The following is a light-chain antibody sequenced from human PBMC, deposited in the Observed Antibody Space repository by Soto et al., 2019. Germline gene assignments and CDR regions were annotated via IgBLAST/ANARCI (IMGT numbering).Light chain of an antibody. Sequence: THPASVSGSPGQSLTISCTRTSSDVGNYKYVSWYQQHPGKAPKLMIYEVSNRHSGVSNRFSGSKSGNTASLTISGLQAEGETDYYCFSYTSSGTYVFGTGTKVTVL. CDR2: EVS. J-gene: IGLJ1*01. CDR1: SSDVGNYKY. CDR3: FSYTSSGTYV. V-gene: IGLV2-14*01.